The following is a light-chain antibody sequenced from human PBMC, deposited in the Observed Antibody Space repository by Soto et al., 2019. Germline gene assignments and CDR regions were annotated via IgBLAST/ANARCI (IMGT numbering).Light chain of an antibody. CDR1: QTVRNNY. J-gene: IGKJ4*01. Sequence: EFVLTQSPGTLSLSPGERATLSCRASQTVRNNYLAWYQQKPGQAPRLLIYDASSRATGIPDRFSGGGSGTDFTLTISRLEPEDFAVYFCQQYDDWLRLTFGGGTKVEIK. V-gene: IGKV3-20*01. CDR2: DAS. CDR3: QQYDDWLRLT.